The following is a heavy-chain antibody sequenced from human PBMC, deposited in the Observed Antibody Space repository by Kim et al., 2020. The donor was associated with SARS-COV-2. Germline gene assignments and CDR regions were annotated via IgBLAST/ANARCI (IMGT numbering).Heavy chain of an antibody. CDR2: MNPNSGNT. Sequence: ASVKVSCKASGYTFTSYDINWVRQATGQGLEWMGWMNPNSGNTGYAQKFQGRVTMTRNTSISTAYMELGSLRSEDTAVYYCARGLKVATIFHYYYCMDVWGEGTAVTLSS. CDR1: GYTFTSYD. V-gene: IGHV1-8*01. J-gene: IGHJ6*03. CDR3: ARGLKVATIFHYYYCMDV. D-gene: IGHD5-12*01.